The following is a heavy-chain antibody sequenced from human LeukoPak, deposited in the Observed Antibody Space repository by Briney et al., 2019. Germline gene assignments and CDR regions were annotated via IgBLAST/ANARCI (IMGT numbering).Heavy chain of an antibody. J-gene: IGHJ4*02. D-gene: IGHD3-3*01. CDR3: ARGHDYDFWSGYFDY. CDR1: GGTFSSYA. Sequence: SVKVSCKASGGTFSSYAISWVRQDPGQGLEWMGGIIPIFGTANYAQKFQGRVTITTDESTSTAYMELSSLRSEDTAVYYCARGHDYDFWSGYFDYWGQGTLVTVSS. V-gene: IGHV1-69*05. CDR2: IIPIFGTA.